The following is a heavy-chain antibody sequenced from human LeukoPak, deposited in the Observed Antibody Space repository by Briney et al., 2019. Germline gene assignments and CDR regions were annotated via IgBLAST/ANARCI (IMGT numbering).Heavy chain of an antibody. V-gene: IGHV4-59*01. CDR2: IYYSGST. J-gene: IGHJ4*02. CDR1: GGSISSYY. Sequence: SETLSLTCTVSGGSISSYYWSWIRQPPGKGLEWIGYIYYSGSTNYNPSLKSRVTISVDTYKNQFSLKLSSVTAADTAVYYCAKGYSSSWYELVDYWGQGTLVTVSS. CDR3: AKGYSSSWYELVDY. D-gene: IGHD6-13*01.